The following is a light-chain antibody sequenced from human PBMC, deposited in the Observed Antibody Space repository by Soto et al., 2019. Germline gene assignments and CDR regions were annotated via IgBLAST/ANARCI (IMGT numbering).Light chain of an antibody. CDR3: PQYNNXPPWT. CDR2: GAS. Sequence: EIVMTQSPATLSVSPGERATLSCRASQSVSSNLAWYQQKPGQAPRLLIYGASTRATGIPARFSGSGSGTEFTLTISSLQSEDFAVYYCPQYNNXPPWTFGQGT. V-gene: IGKV3-15*01. CDR1: QSVSSN. J-gene: IGKJ1*01.